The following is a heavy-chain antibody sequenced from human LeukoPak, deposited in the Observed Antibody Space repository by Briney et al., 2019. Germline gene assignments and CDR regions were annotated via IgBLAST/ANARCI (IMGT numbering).Heavy chain of an antibody. CDR3: ARGLGILKDNWFDP. D-gene: IGHD3-9*01. V-gene: IGHV4-30-4*08. CDR2: IYYSGST. CDR1: GGSISSGDYY. Sequence: SQTLSLTCTVSGGSISSGDYYWSWIRQPPGKGLEWIGYIYYSGSTYYNPPLKSRVTISVDTSKNQFSLKLSSVTAADTAVYYCARGLGILKDNWFDPWGQGTLVTVSS. J-gene: IGHJ5*02.